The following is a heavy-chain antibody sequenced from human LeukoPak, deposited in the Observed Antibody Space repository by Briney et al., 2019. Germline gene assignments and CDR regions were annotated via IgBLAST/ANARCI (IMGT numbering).Heavy chain of an antibody. Sequence: GGSLRLSCAPSGFTFSSVEMNGVRHAPGKGLEWVSYISYSGSIIYSADSVKGRFTISRDNAKKSLYLRMNSLRAEDRAVYYCPMGGHVGYRDYWGQGTLVTVSS. V-gene: IGHV3-48*03. CDR3: PMGGHVGYRDY. J-gene: IGHJ4*02. D-gene: IGHD1-26*01. CDR1: GFTFSSVE. CDR2: ISYSGSII.